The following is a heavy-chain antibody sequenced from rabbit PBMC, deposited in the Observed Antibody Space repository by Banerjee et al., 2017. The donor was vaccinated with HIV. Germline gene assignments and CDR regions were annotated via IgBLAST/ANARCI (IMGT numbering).Heavy chain of an antibody. Sequence: QSLEESGGDLVKPGASLTLTCTASGFSFSGSYYMCWVRQAPGKGLEWIACIYAATGGATYYASWAKGRFTISKTSSTTVTLQMTSLTAADTATYFCGRRYGYGYDLWGPGTLVTVS. CDR1: GFSFSGSYY. V-gene: IGHV1S40*01. J-gene: IGHJ4*01. CDR3: GRRYGYGYDL. CDR2: IYAATGGAT. D-gene: IGHD6-1*01.